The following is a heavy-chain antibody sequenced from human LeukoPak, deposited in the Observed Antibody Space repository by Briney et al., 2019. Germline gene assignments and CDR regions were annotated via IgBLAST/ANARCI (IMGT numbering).Heavy chain of an antibody. J-gene: IGHJ4*02. CDR2: ISAYNGNT. CDR1: GYTFSSFG. Sequence: GASVKVSCKASGYTFSSFGISWVRQAPGQGLEWMGWISAYNGNTKYAQKLQGRVTMTTDTSTSTAYMGLRSLRSDDTAIYYCARDIYYYDSSAYYYFDYWGQGTLVTVSS. D-gene: IGHD3-22*01. CDR3: ARDIYYYDSSAYYYFDY. V-gene: IGHV1-18*01.